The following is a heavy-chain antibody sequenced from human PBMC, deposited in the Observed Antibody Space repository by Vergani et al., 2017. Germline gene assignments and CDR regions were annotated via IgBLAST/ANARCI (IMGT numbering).Heavy chain of an antibody. D-gene: IGHD3-3*01. CDR3: AMEALGMDV. CDR2: ISYDGSNN. V-gene: IGHV3-30*01. Sequence: VQLVESGGGVVQPGRSLRLSCAASGFTFSSYAMHGVRQAPGKGLEWVAVISYDGSNNYYADSVKGRFTISRDNSKNTLYLQMNSLRAEDTAVYYCAMEALGMDVWGQGTTVTVSS. J-gene: IGHJ6*02. CDR1: GFTFSSYA.